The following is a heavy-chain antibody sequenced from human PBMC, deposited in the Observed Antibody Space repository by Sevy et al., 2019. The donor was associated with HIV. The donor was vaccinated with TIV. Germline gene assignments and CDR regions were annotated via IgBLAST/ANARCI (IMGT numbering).Heavy chain of an antibody. CDR2: IKQDGSEK. CDR1: GFTFSSYW. CDR3: AREGSGWPLYYYGMDV. V-gene: IGHV3-7*01. D-gene: IGHD6-19*01. Sequence: GGSLRLSCAASGFTFSSYWMSWVRQAPGKGLEWVANIKQDGSEKYYVDSVKGRFTISRDNAKNSLYLQMNSLRAEDTAVYYCAREGSGWPLYYYGMDVWGQGTTVTVSS. J-gene: IGHJ6*02.